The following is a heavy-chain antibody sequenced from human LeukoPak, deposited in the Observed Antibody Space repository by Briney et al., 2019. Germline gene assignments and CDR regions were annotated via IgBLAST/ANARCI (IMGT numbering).Heavy chain of an antibody. J-gene: IGHJ4*02. D-gene: IGHD3-22*01. V-gene: IGHV4-61*02. CDR3: ARASYSYDISGWVPFDY. CDR2: IYTSGRT. CDR1: RNSIRRGDYY. Sequence: SYTLSLTCTVSRNSIRRGDYYWRWLRQPAGTGLEGFGRIYTSGRTTYNPSLKSRVTISGDTSENQFSLRLSSVTAADTAVYYCARASYSYDISGWVPFDYWGQGTLVTVSS.